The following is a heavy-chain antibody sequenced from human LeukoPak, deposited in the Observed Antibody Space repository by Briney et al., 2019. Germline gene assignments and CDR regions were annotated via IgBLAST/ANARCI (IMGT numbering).Heavy chain of an antibody. CDR3: ARSRNGGGDLDS. D-gene: IGHD3-16*01. J-gene: IGHJ4*02. CDR1: GFTFGDFY. CDR2: IGTAITTI. V-gene: IGHV3-11*04. Sequence: KTGGSLRLSCAASGFTFGDFYMTWMRQAPGKGLEWVSTIGTAITTISYADSVKGRFTISRDNAKNSLYLQMNSLRAEDTAVYYCARSRNGGGDLDSGGRGPLVTVPS.